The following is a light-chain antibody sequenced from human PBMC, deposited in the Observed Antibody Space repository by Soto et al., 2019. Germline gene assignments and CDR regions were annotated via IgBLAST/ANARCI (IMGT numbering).Light chain of an antibody. Sequence: EVVLTQSPGTLSLSPGERATLSCRASQSVSSGYLAWYQQKPGQAPRLLIYGASSRATDIPDRFSGSGSGTEFTLTISRLEPEDFAVYYCQQYGSSPHTFGPGTKLEIK. CDR1: QSVSSGY. J-gene: IGKJ2*01. V-gene: IGKV3-20*01. CDR2: GAS. CDR3: QQYGSSPHT.